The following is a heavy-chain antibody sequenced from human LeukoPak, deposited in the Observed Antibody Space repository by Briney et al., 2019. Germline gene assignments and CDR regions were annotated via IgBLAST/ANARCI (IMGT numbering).Heavy chain of an antibody. Sequence: GGSLRLSCAASGFTFSSYGMHWVRQAPGKGLEWVAVIWYDGSNKYYADSVKGRFTISRDNSKNTLYLQMNSLRAEDTAVYYCARGSRQQPRSQYTAFDIWGQGTMVTVSS. CDR1: GFTFSSYG. D-gene: IGHD6-13*01. V-gene: IGHV3-33*01. CDR3: ARGSRQQPRSQYTAFDI. CDR2: IWYDGSNK. J-gene: IGHJ3*02.